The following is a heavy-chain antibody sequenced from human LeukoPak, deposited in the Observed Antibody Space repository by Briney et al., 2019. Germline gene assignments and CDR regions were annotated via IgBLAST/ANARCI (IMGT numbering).Heavy chain of an antibody. CDR2: IKQDGSEK. CDR1: GFTFSGYW. V-gene: IGHV3-7*03. J-gene: IGHJ5*02. Sequence: GGSLRLSCVASGFTFSGYWMSWVRQAPGKGLEWVADIKQDGSEKYYVDSVKGRFTISRDNSKNTVYLQMNSLRAEDTAVYYCARGREGAFNWFDPWGQGTLVTVSS. CDR3: ARGREGAFNWFDP. D-gene: IGHD1-26*01.